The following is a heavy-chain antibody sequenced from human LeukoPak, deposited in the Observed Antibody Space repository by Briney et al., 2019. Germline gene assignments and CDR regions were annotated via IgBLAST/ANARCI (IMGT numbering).Heavy chain of an antibody. D-gene: IGHD1-26*01. J-gene: IGHJ4*02. CDR3: ARVKSRSGSYSLDY. V-gene: IGHV1-18*01. CDR1: GYTFTSYG. Sequence: VASVKVSCKASGYTFTSYGINWVRQAPGQGLEWMGWISAHNGNTNYAQRLQGRVTMTTDTSTSTAYMELRSLRSDDTAVYYCARVKSRSGSYSLDYWGQGTLVTVSS. CDR2: ISAHNGNT.